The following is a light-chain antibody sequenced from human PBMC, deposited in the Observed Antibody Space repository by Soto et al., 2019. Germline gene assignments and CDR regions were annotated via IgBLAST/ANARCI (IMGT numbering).Light chain of an antibody. V-gene: IGLV3-21*02. CDR2: DDT. CDR3: QVWDRTTDFVV. CDR1: KIGTKS. Sequence: YELTQPPSVSVAPGQTATFTCGGDKIGTKSVHWHQQKPGQAPVLVVYDDTDRPSGIPERFSGSKSGNTVTLTISRVEAGDEADYYCQVWDRTTDFVVFGGGTKVTVL. J-gene: IGLJ2*01.